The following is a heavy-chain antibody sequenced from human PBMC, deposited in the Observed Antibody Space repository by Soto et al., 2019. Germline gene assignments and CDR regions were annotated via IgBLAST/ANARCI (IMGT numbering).Heavy chain of an antibody. CDR2: IYYSGST. CDR1: GGSISSGGYY. D-gene: IGHD3-10*01. V-gene: IGHV4-31*03. Sequence: SETLSLTCTVSGGSISSGGYYWSWIRQHPGKGLEWIGYIYYSGSTYYNPSLKSRVTISVDTSKNQFSLKLSSVTAADTAVYYCARDTSARRSGSGSYRALYYYGMDVWGQGTTVTVSS. CDR3: ARDTSARRSGSGSYRALYYYGMDV. J-gene: IGHJ6*02.